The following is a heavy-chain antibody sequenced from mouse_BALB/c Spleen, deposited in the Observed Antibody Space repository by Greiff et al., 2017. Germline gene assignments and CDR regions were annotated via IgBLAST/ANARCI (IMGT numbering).Heavy chain of an antibody. J-gene: IGHJ4*01. CDR2: ISSGGSYT. D-gene: IGHD1-1*01. Sequence: EVQLVESGGGLVKPGGSLKLSCAASGFTFSSYAMSWVRQSPEKRLEWVAEISSGGSYTYYPDTVTGRFTISRDNAKNTLYLEMSSLRSEDTAMYYCARDHYYGSSYDAMDYWGQGTSVTVSS. CDR3: ARDHYYGSSYDAMDY. CDR1: GFTFSSYA. V-gene: IGHV5-9-4*01.